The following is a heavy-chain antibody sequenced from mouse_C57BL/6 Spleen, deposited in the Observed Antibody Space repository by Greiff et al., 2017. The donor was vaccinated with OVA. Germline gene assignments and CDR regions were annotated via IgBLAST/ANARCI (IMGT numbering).Heavy chain of an antibody. CDR1: GYTFTSYW. CDR2: IDPSDSET. Sequence: QVQLQQPGAELVRPGSSVKLSCKASGYTFTSYWMHWVKQRPIQGLEWIGNIDPSDSETHYNQKFKDKATLTVDKSSSTAYMQLSSLTSEDSAVYYCARGIYYDYGSDWYFDVWGTGTTVTVSS. J-gene: IGHJ1*03. V-gene: IGHV1-52*01. D-gene: IGHD2-4*01. CDR3: ARGIYYDYGSDWYFDV.